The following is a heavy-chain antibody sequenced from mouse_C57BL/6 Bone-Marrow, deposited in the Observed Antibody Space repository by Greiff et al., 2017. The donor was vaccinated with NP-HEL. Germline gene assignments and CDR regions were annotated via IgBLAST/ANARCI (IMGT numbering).Heavy chain of an antibody. CDR2: IYPSDSET. V-gene: IGHV1-61*01. CDR1: GYTFTSYW. J-gene: IGHJ2*01. D-gene: IGHD1-1*01. CDR3: ARSVLRYFDY. Sequence: VQLQQPGAELVRPGSSVKLSCKASGYTFTSYWMDWVKQRPGQGLEWIGNIYPSDSETHYNQKFKDKATLTVDKSSSTAYMQLSSLTSEDSAVYYCARSVLRYFDYWGQGTTLTVSS.